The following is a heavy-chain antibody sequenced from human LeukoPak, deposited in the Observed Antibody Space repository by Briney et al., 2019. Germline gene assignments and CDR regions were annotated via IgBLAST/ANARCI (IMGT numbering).Heavy chain of an antibody. V-gene: IGHV4-39*01. CDR1: GGSISSSSYH. CDR2: IYYSGST. CDR3: ARREGVGALDY. J-gene: IGHJ4*02. D-gene: IGHD1-26*01. Sequence: ASETLSLTCTVSGGSISSSSYHWGWIRQPPGKGLEWIGSIYYSGSTYYNPSLKSRVTISVDTSKNQFSLKLSSVTAADTAVYYCARREGVGALDYWGQGTLVTVSS.